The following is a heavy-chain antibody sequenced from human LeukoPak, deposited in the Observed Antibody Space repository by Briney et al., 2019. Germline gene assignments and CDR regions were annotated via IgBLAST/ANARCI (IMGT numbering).Heavy chain of an antibody. CDR1: GFTVSSNY. J-gene: IGHJ3*02. CDR2: IYSGGST. Sequence: GSLRLSCAASGFTVSSNYMSWVRQAPGKGLEWVSVIYSGGSTYYADSVKGRFTISRDNSKNTLYLQMNSLRAEDTAVYYCARGQGSGWYGAFDIWGQGTMVTVSS. CDR3: ARGQGSGWYGAFDI. D-gene: IGHD6-19*01. V-gene: IGHV3-53*01.